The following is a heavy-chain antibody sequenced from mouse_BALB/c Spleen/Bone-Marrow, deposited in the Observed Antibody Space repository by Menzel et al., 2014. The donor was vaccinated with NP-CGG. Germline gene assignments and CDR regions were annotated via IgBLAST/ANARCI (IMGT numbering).Heavy chain of an antibody. CDR2: IYPGDGDT. D-gene: IGHD2-2*01. V-gene: IGHV1-82*01. Sequence: QVQLKQSGPELVKPGASVKISCKASGYAFSSSWMNWVKQRPGQGLEWIGRIYPGDGDTNYNGKFKGKATLTADKSSSAAYMQLSSLTSVDSAVYFCAREGYGYDERHYAMDYWGQGTSVTVSS. CDR1: GYAFSSSW. CDR3: AREGYGYDERHYAMDY. J-gene: IGHJ4*01.